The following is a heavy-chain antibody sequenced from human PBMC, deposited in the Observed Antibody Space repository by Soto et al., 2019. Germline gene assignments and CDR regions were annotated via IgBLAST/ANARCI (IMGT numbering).Heavy chain of an antibody. CDR3: ARAGYCSGGSCYSGWFDP. CDR2: IIPLFGTA. V-gene: IGHV1-69*01. J-gene: IGHJ5*02. Sequence: QVQLVQSGAEVKKPGSSVKVSCKASGGTFSSYAISWVRRAPGQGLEWMGGIIPLFGTANYAQKFQGRVTITADESTSTAYMELSSLRSEDTAVYYCARAGYCSGGSCYSGWFDPWGQGTLVTVSS. D-gene: IGHD2-15*01. CDR1: GGTFSSYA.